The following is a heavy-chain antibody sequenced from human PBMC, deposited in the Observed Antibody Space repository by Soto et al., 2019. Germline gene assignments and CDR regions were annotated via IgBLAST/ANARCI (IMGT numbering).Heavy chain of an antibody. CDR2: IYYSGST. D-gene: IGHD2-21*02. J-gene: IGHJ5*02. Sequence: QVQLHGSGPGLVKPSETLSLTCTVSGDSITSSYWTWIRQPPGKGLEWIGYIYYSGSTNSNPSLKTRVTMTVDTSKNQFSLKVSSVTAADTAVYYCARGDDWFDPWGQGTLVTVSS. V-gene: IGHV4-59*01. CDR3: ARGDDWFDP. CDR1: GDSITSSY.